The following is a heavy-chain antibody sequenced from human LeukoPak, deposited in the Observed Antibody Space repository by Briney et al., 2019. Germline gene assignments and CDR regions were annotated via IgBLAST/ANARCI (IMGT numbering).Heavy chain of an antibody. Sequence: ASVKVSCKASGYTFTGYYMHWVRQAPGQGLEWMGWINPNSGGTNYAQKFQGRVTMTRDTSISTAYMELSRLRSDDTAVYYCARAAVYYYSSGYYLYWGQGTLVTVSS. CDR2: INPNSGGT. D-gene: IGHD3-22*01. J-gene: IGHJ4*02. CDR1: GYTFTGYY. V-gene: IGHV1-2*02. CDR3: ARAAVYYYSSGYYLY.